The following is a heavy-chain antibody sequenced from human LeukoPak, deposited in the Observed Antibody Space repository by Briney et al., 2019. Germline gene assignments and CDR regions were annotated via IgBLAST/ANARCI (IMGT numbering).Heavy chain of an antibody. J-gene: IGHJ6*02. V-gene: IGHV3-30-3*01. Sequence: GGSLRLSCAASGFTFSNYAMHWVRQAPGKGLEWVAVMSYDGSNKYHAGSVKGRFTISRDNSKNTLYLQMNSLTAEDTAVYYCARAVREQQLVHYYFFDMDVWGQGTTVTVSS. D-gene: IGHD6-13*01. CDR2: MSYDGSNK. CDR3: ARAVREQQLVHYYFFDMDV. CDR1: GFTFSNYA.